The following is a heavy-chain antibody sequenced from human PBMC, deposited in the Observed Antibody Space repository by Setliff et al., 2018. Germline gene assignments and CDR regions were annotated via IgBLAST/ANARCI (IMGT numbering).Heavy chain of an antibody. V-gene: IGHV3-7*03. CDR2: IRQDGTNK. CDR3: ARAHRYFSDTSGYFYDQGRSAFDV. CDR1: GFTISNYW. Sequence: PGGSLRLSCVASGFTISNYWMAWVRQAPGKGLEWVADIRQDGTNKYYVDSVKGRFTISRDNAKNSLYLQMNSLGAEDTALYYCARAHRYFSDTSGYFYDQGRSAFDVWGQGTMVTVS. J-gene: IGHJ3*01. D-gene: IGHD3-22*01.